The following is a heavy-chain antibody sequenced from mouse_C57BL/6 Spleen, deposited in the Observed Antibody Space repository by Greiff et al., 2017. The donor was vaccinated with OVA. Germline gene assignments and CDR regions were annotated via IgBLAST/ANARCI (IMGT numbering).Heavy chain of an antibody. CDR2: ISSGGSYT. J-gene: IGHJ1*03. V-gene: IGHV5-6*01. D-gene: IGHD1-1*01. CDR1: GFTFSSYG. CDR3: ARYRFITTVVATEWYFDV. Sequence: EVQLVESGGDLVKPGGSLKLSCAASGFTFSSYGMSWVRQTPDKRLEWVATISSGGSYTYYPHSVKGRFTISRDNAKNTLYLKMSSLKSEDTAMYYCARYRFITTVVATEWYFDVWGTGTTVTVSS.